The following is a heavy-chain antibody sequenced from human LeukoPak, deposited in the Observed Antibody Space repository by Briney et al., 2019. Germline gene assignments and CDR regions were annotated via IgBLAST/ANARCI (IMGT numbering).Heavy chain of an antibody. Sequence: GGSLRLSCAASGFTFSDYYMSWIRQAPGKGLEWVSYISSSGSTIYYADSVKGRFTISKDNAKNSLYLQMNSLRAEDTAVYYCASGDSVTSPGGYYYGMDVWGQGTTVTVSS. CDR1: GFTFSDYY. V-gene: IGHV3-11*01. J-gene: IGHJ6*02. CDR3: ASGDSVTSPGGYYYGMDV. CDR2: ISSSGSTI. D-gene: IGHD2-2*01.